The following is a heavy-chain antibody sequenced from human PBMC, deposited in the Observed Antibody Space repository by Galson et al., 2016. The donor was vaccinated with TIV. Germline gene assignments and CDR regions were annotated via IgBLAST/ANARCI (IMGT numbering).Heavy chain of an antibody. Sequence: SLRLSCAASGFTFSSYGIHWVRQAPGKGLEWVAIIWYDGINKYYADSVNGRFTISRDNSKNTVYLQMNSLRAEDTALYYCARCGQWSTYYFDYWGQGTLVTVSS. CDR3: ARCGQWSTYYFDY. D-gene: IGHD2-15*01. J-gene: IGHJ4*02. V-gene: IGHV3-33*01. CDR2: IWYDGINK. CDR1: GFTFSSYG.